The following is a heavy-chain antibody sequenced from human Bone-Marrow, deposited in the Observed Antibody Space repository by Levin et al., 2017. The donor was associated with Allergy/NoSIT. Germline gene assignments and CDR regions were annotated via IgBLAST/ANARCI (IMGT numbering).Heavy chain of an antibody. J-gene: IGHJ5*02. CDR2: IYSGGST. CDR1: GFTVSSNY. D-gene: IGHD2-15*01. Sequence: GGSLRLSCAASGFTVSSNYMSGVRQAPGKGLEWVSVIYSGGSTYYADSVKGRFTISRDNSKNTLYLQMNSLRAEDTAVYYCARGSTQQGWFDPWGQGTLVTVSS. V-gene: IGHV3-53*01. CDR3: ARGSTQQGWFDP.